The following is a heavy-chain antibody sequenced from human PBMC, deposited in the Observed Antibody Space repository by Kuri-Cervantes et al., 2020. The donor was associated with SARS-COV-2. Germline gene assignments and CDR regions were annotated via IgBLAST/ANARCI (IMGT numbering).Heavy chain of an antibody. CDR3: ARDTRRRSGNLPFDY. V-gene: IGHV3-20*04. CDR1: GFTFDDYG. J-gene: IGHJ4*02. CDR2: INWNGCST. Sequence: GESLKISCAASGFTFDDYGMSWVHQAPGKGLEWVSGINWNGCSTGYADSVKGRFTISRDNAKNSLYLQMNSLRAEDTALYYCARDTRRRSGNLPFDYWGQGTLVTVSS. D-gene: IGHD3-3*01.